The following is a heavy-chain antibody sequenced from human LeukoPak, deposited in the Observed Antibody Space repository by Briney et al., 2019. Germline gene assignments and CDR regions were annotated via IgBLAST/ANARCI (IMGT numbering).Heavy chain of an antibody. D-gene: IGHD4-17*01. V-gene: IGHV1-2*06. J-gene: IGHJ4*02. CDR2: IHPSSGGT. Sequence: ASVKVSRKASGYIFTAYYIHWARQAPGQGLEWVGRIHPSSGGTEYAQNFQGRVTVTRDTSITTAYMELNRLTSDDTAVYYCARNYGDLDYWGQGTLVTVSS. CDR3: ARNYGDLDY. CDR1: GYIFTAYY.